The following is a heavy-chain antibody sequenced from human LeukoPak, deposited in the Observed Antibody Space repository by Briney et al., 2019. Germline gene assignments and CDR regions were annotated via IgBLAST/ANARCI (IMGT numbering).Heavy chain of an antibody. J-gene: IGHJ4*02. D-gene: IGHD5-18*01. Sequence: SQTLSPTCTVSGGSISSGSYYWSWIRQPAGKGLEWIGRIYTSGSTNYNPSLKSRVTISVDTSKNQFSLKLSSVTAADTAVYYCARVPYSYGPFDYWGQGTLVTVSS. CDR3: ARVPYSYGPFDY. CDR1: GGSISSGSYY. CDR2: IYTSGST. V-gene: IGHV4-61*02.